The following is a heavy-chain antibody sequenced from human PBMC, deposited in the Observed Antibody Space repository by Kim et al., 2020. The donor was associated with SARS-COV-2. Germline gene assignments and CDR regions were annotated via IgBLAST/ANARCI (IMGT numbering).Heavy chain of an antibody. CDR2: IKSKTDGGTT. Sequence: GGSLRLSCAASGFTFSNAWMSWVRQAPGKGLEWVGRIKSKTDGGTTDYAAPVKGRFTISRDDSKNTLYLQMNSLKTEDTAVYYCTTDSSGYLGQVDDYWGQGTLVTVSS. J-gene: IGHJ4*02. CDR3: TTDSSGYLGQVDDY. D-gene: IGHD3-22*01. CDR1: GFTFSNAW. V-gene: IGHV3-15*01.